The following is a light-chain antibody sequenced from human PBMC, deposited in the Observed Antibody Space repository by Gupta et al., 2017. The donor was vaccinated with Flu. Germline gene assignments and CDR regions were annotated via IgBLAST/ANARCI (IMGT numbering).Light chain of an antibody. V-gene: IGLV3-21*02. CDR3: QVWDRSSDHRV. CDR1: NIGAKR. Sequence: SYVLTQPPSVSVAPGQTARITCGGDNIGAKRVHWYQQKSGQAPLLVVYDASVRPSGVPERFSGFNSGSTATLTISSVEAGDEADYHCQVWDRSSDHRVFGGGTKVTVL. J-gene: IGLJ3*02. CDR2: DAS.